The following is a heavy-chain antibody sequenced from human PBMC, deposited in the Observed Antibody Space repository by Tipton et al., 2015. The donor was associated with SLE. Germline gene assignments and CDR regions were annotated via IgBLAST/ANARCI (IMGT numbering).Heavy chain of an antibody. CDR2: IFYNGDT. V-gene: IGHV4-59*06. CDR1: GGSISSYY. J-gene: IGHJ4*02. CDR3: SRTSFAASRDF. Sequence: GLVKPSETLSLTCSVSGGSISSYYWSWFRQHPGKGPEWIGYIFYNGDTYYNPSLKSRVTISVDTSKNQFSLKLTAVTAADTAMYYCSRTSFAASRDFWGQGTLVTVSS. D-gene: IGHD1-7*01.